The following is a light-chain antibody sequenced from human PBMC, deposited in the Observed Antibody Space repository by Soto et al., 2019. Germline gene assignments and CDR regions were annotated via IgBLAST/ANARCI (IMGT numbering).Light chain of an antibody. CDR2: EGS. V-gene: IGLV2-23*01. CDR3: CSYAGSSTGV. CDR1: SSDVGSYNL. Sequence: QSALTQPASVSGSPGQSITISCTGTSSDVGSYNLVSWYQQHPGKAPKLMIYEGSKRPSGVSNRLSGSKSGNTASLTISGLQAVDEGDYYCCSYAGSSTGVFGGGTQLTVL. J-gene: IGLJ3*02.